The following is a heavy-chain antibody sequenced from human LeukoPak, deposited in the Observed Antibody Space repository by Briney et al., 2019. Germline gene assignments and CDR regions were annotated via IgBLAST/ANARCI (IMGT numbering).Heavy chain of an antibody. Sequence: SETLSLTCAVYGGSFSGYYWSWIRQPPGKGLEWIGEINHSGSTYYNPSLKSRVTISVDTSKNQFSLKLSSVTAADTAVYYCARSWAFDIWGQGTMVTVSS. CDR2: INHSGST. CDR3: ARSWAFDI. J-gene: IGHJ3*02. V-gene: IGHV4-34*01. D-gene: IGHD3-10*01. CDR1: GGSFSGYY.